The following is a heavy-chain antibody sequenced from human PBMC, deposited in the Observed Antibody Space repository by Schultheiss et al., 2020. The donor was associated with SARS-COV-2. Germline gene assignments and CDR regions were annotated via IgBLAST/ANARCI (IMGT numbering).Heavy chain of an antibody. D-gene: IGHD3-3*01. Sequence: GGSLRLSCAASGFTFSNAWMSWVRQAPGKGLEWVGRIKSKTDGGTTDYAAPVKGRFTISRDDSKNTLYLQMNSLRAEDTAVYYCARGARFLEWLSIDYYMDVWGKGTTVTVSS. V-gene: IGHV3-15*05. J-gene: IGHJ6*03. CDR3: ARGARFLEWLSIDYYMDV. CDR2: IKSKTDGGTT. CDR1: GFTFSNAW.